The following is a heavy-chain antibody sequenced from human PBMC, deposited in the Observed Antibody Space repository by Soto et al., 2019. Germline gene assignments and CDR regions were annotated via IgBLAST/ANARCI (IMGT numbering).Heavy chain of an antibody. CDR3: ARDRSGSYGDY. CDR1: GYTFTSYG. CDR2: ISAYNGNT. V-gene: IGHV1-18*01. D-gene: IGHD1-26*01. Sequence: ASVKVSCKASGYTFTSYGISWVRQAPGQGLEWMGWISAYNGNTNYAQKLQGRVTMTTDTSTSTAYREPRSLRSDDTAVYYCARDRSGSYGDYWGQGTLVTVSS. J-gene: IGHJ4*02.